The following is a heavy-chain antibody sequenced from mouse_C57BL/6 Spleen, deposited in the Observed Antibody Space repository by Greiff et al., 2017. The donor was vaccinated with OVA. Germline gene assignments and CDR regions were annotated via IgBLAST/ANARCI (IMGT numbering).Heavy chain of an antibody. D-gene: IGHD4-1*01. CDR1: GFTFSDYG. V-gene: IGHV5-17*01. Sequence: EVQGVESGGGLVKPGGSLKLSCAASGFTFSDYGMHWVRQAPEKGLEWVAYISSGSSTIYYAHTVKGRFTISRANAKNTLFLQMTSLRSEDTAMYYCARSELVYFDYWGQGTTLTVSS. CDR2: ISSGSSTI. CDR3: ARSELVYFDY. J-gene: IGHJ2*01.